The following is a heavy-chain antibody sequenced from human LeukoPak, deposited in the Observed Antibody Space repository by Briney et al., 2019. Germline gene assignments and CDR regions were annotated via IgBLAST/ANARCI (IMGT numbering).Heavy chain of an antibody. V-gene: IGHV3-23*01. CDR1: GSTFSSYA. CDR3: AKGDYDYVWGSYRPNDAFDI. CDR2: ISGSGGST. Sequence: GGSLRLSCAASGSTFSSYAMSWVRQAPGKGLEWVSAISGSGGSTYYADSVKGRFTISRDNSKNTLYLQMNSLRAEDTAVYYCAKGDYDYVWGSYRPNDAFDIWGQGTMVTVSS. J-gene: IGHJ3*02. D-gene: IGHD3-16*02.